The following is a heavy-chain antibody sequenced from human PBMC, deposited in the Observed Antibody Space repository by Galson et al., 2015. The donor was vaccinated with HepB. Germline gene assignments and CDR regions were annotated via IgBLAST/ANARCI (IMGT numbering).Heavy chain of an antibody. CDR3: AKDLYDFWSGYLENYYGMDI. Sequence: SLRLSCAASGFTFSSYGMHWVRQAPGKGLEWVAVISYDGSNKYYADSVKGRFTISRDNSKNTLYLQMNSLRAEDTAVYYCAKDLYDFWSGYLENYYGMDIWGQGTTVTVSS. CDR2: ISYDGSNK. D-gene: IGHD3-3*01. J-gene: IGHJ6*02. V-gene: IGHV3-30*18. CDR1: GFTFSSYG.